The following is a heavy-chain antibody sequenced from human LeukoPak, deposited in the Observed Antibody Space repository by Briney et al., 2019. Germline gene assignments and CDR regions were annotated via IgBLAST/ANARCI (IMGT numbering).Heavy chain of an antibody. CDR2: ISYDGSNK. CDR1: GFTFSSYA. D-gene: IGHD6-13*01. CDR3: AYSSSSGEFDY. V-gene: IGHV3-30-3*01. Sequence: GGSLRLSCAASGFTFSSYAMHWVRQAPGKGLEWVAVISYDGSNKYYADSVKGRFTISRDNPKNTLYLQMNSLRAEDTAVYYCAYSSSSGEFDYWGQGTLVTVSS. J-gene: IGHJ4*02.